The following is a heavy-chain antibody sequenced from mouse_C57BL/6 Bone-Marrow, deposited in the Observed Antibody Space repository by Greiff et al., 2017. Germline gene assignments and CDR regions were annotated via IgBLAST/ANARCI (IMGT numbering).Heavy chain of an antibody. D-gene: IGHD1-1*01. CDR1: GYAFSSSW. Sequence: QVQLQQSGPELVKPGASVKISCKASGYAFSSSWMNWVKQRPGKGLEWIGRIYPGDGDTNYNRKFKGKATLTADKSSSTAYMQLSSLTSEDSAVYFCERGYDGSSFDYWGQGTTLTVSS. CDR2: IYPGDGDT. J-gene: IGHJ2*01. V-gene: IGHV1-82*01. CDR3: ERGYDGSSFDY.